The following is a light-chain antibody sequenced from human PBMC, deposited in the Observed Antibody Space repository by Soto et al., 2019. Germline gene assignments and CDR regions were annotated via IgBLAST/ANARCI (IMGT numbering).Light chain of an antibody. J-gene: IGKJ1*01. Sequence: DMQGTQSPSTLSSSVGDRVTITCLASQSISSWLAWYQQKPGKAPKLLIYDASSLESGVPSRFSGSGSGTEFTLTISSLQPDDFATYYCQQYNSYCAFGQGTKVDI. CDR1: QSISSW. V-gene: IGKV1-5*01. CDR3: QQYNSYCA. CDR2: DAS.